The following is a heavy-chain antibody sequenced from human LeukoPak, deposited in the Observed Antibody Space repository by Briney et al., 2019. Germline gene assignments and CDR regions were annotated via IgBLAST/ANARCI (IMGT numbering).Heavy chain of an antibody. CDR1: GFTFGNAW. Sequence: GGSLRLSCAAAGFTFGNAWMSWVRQAPGKGLEWVARIKSITAGGTTDYAAPVKGRFTMSRDDSKNTLYLQMSTLKTEDTAVYYCTTARTPDYWGQGTVVTVSS. CDR3: TTARTPDY. V-gene: IGHV3-15*05. J-gene: IGHJ4*02. CDR2: IKSITAGGTT.